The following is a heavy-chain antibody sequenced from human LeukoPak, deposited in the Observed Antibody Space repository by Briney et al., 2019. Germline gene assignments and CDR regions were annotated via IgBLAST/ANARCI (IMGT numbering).Heavy chain of an antibody. CDR1: GYTFTSYG. J-gene: IGHJ4*02. D-gene: IGHD2-2*01. V-gene: IGHV1-18*04. CDR2: ISAYNGIT. CDR3: ARDFLGYCSSTSCYGGDY. Sequence: GASVKVSCKASGYTFTSYGISWVRQAPGQGLEWMGWISAYNGITNYAQKLQGRVTMTTDTSTSTAYMELRSLRSDDTAVYYCARDFLGYCSSTSCYGGDYWGQGTLVTVSS.